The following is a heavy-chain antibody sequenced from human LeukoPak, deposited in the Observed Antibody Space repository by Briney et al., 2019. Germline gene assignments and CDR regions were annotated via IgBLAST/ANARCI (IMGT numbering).Heavy chain of an antibody. J-gene: IGHJ4*02. V-gene: IGHV6-1*01. CDR3: ARDVGTTGWHTFDY. CDR1: GNSVSSNNGA. CDR2: TYYRSKLYN. D-gene: IGHD3-9*01. Sequence: KPSQTLSLTCAISGNSVSSNNGAWNWIRQSPSRGLEWLGMTYYRSKLYNDYAESLISRITISPVTSKNQFSLQLYSVTPEDTAGYYCARDVGTTGWHTFDYWGQGTLVTVSS.